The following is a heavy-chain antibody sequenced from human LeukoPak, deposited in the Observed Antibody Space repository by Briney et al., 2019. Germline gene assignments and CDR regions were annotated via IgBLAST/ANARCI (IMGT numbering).Heavy chain of an antibody. V-gene: IGHV3-30*18. CDR3: AKANTGYSSGWTQYYFDY. CDR1: GFTFSSYG. Sequence: GSLRLSCAASGFTFSSYGMHWVRQAPGKGLEWVAVISYDGSNKYYADSVKGRFTISRDNSKNTLYLQMNSLRAEDTAVYYCAKANTGYSSGWTQYYFDYWGQGTLVTVSS. J-gene: IGHJ4*02. D-gene: IGHD6-19*01. CDR2: ISYDGSNK.